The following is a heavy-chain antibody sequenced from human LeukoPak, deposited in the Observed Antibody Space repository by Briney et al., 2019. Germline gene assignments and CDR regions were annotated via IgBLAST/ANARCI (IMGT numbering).Heavy chain of an antibody. V-gene: IGHV4-34*01. J-gene: IGHJ6*03. D-gene: IGHD3-22*01. Sequence: PSETLSLTCAVYGGSFSGYYWSWIRQPPGKGLEWIGEINHSGSTNYNPSLKSRVTIPVDTSKNQFSLKLSSVTAADTAVYYCARGGYYYDSSGYYYYYYYMDVWGKGTTVTVSS. CDR1: GGSFSGYY. CDR2: INHSGST. CDR3: ARGGYYYDSSGYYYYYYYMDV.